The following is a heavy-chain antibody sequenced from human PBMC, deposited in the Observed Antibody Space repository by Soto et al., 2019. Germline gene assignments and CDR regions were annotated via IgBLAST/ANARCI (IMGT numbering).Heavy chain of an antibody. CDR3: AHRHHSCSWFRNNNWFDP. V-gene: IGHV2-5*02. CDR2: IYWDDDK. CDR1: GFSLSTSGVG. D-gene: IGHD6-13*01. Sequence: QITLKESGPTLVKPTQTLTLTCTFSGFSLSTSGVGVGWIRQPPGKALEWLALIYWDDDKRYSPSLKSRLTITKDTSKNQVVLTMTNMDPVDTATYYCAHRHHSCSWFRNNNWFDPWGQGTLVTVSS. J-gene: IGHJ5*02.